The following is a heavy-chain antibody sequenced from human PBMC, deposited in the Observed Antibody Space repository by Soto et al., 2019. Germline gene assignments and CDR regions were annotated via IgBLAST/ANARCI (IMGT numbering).Heavy chain of an antibody. CDR2: IYNTVTS. Sequence: SETLSLSCTISHGSFNSGGFYWGWIPQFPGRGLEWIGHIYNTVTSRYSLPLRSRLTMSIDTSANVFSMSLSSVKAADTATYYCARGFYGSGGPDLWGPGALVTVSS. D-gene: IGHD3-10*01. V-gene: IGHV4-31*03. J-gene: IGHJ5*02. CDR3: ARGFYGSGGPDL. CDR1: HGSFNSGGFY.